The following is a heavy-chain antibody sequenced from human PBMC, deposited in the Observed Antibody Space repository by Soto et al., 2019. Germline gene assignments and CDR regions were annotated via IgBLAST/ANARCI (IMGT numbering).Heavy chain of an antibody. V-gene: IGHV4-39*01. Sequence: SETLSLTCIVSGESISSSSYYWGWIRQPAGKGLEWIGSIYYSGRTYYNPSFKSRVTISIDTSKNQFSLKLSSVTATDTAVYYCARQRTTVVTQAYFDHWGQGALVTVSS. D-gene: IGHD2-21*02. J-gene: IGHJ4*02. CDR2: IYYSGRT. CDR3: ARQRTTVVTQAYFDH. CDR1: GESISSSSYY.